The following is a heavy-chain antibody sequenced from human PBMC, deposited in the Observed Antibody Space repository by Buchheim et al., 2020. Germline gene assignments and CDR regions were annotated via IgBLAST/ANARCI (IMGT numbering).Heavy chain of an antibody. CDR1: GGSISGDNYY. CDR2: IFYSGSA. CDR3: ARIGMVVVSD. V-gene: IGHV4-39*01. J-gene: IGHJ4*02. D-gene: IGHD3-22*01. Sequence: QVQLKESGPGRVQPSETLSLTCTVSGGSISGDNYYWGWIRQSPGQGLEWIGKIFYSGSAHYNPSLRSRVTISVDTSKNQFFLTLTSVTAAEACLCYCARIGMVVVSDWGQGT.